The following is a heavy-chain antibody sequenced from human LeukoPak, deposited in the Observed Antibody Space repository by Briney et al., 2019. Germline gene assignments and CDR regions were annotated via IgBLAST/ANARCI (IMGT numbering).Heavy chain of an antibody. CDR1: GGTFSSYA. D-gene: IGHD5-24*01. Sequence: SVKVSCKASGGTFSSYAISWVRQAPGQGLEWMGGIIPIFGTANYAQKFQGRVTITADESTSTAYMELSSLRSEDTAVYYCASAIEMATITAFDYWGQGTLVTVSS. V-gene: IGHV1-69*13. CDR2: IIPIFGTA. CDR3: ASAIEMATITAFDY. J-gene: IGHJ4*02.